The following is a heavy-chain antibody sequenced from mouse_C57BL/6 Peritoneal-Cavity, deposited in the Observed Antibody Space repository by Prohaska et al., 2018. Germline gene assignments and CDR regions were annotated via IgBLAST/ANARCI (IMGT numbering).Heavy chain of an antibody. V-gene: IGHV1-52*01. Sequence: QVQLQQPGAELVRPGSSVKLSCKASGYTFTSYWMHWVKQRPIQGLEWIGNIDPSDSETHYNQKFKDKATLTVDKSSSTAYMQLSSLTSEDSAVYYCARYAIYYDYDGGGLDYWGQGTNLTVSS. J-gene: IGHJ2*01. D-gene: IGHD2-4*01. CDR3: ARYAIYYDYDGGGLDY. CDR2: IDPSDSET. CDR1: GYTFTSYW.